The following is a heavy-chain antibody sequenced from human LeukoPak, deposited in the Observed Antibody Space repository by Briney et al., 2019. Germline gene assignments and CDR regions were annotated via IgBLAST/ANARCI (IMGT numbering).Heavy chain of an antibody. Sequence: PVESLKISCKGSGYRFTSYWIGWVRQMPGKGLEWMGIIYPGDSDTRYSPSFQGQVTISADKSISTAYLQWSSLKASNHASYYLAQHPLQTTVTRGWFDLWARGTLVSVFS. CDR1: GYRFTSYW. CDR2: IYPGDSDT. D-gene: IGHD4-17*01. CDR3: AQHPLQTTVTRGWFDL. J-gene: IGHJ5*02. V-gene: IGHV5-51*01.